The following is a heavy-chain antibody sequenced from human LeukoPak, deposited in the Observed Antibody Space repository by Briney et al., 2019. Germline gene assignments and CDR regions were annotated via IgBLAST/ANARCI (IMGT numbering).Heavy chain of an antibody. J-gene: IGHJ4*02. D-gene: IGHD5-24*01. Sequence: GGSLRLSCAASGFTLSYYWMTWVRRAPGKGLEWVANIMQDGSEKYYVDSVKGRFTTSRDNAKNSLYLQMNSLRAEDTAVYYCARHSAGYTTFFDYWGQGTLVTVSS. CDR1: GFTLSYYW. V-gene: IGHV3-7*04. CDR2: IMQDGSEK. CDR3: ARHSAGYTTFFDY.